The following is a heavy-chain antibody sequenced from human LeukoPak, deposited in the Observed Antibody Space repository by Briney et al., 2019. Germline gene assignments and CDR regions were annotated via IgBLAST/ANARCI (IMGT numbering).Heavy chain of an antibody. CDR3: AYRNNFEY. J-gene: IGHJ4*02. CDR1: GIAFSTNW. CDR2: INQDGSEK. Sequence: PGGSLRLSCAASGIAFSTNWMTWVRQAPGKGLEWVANINQDGSEKYYGDSVKGRFTISRDDAKRTVDLQMDNLRAEDTAIYYCAYRNNFEYWGQGALVTVSS. D-gene: IGHD1-26*01. V-gene: IGHV3-7*05.